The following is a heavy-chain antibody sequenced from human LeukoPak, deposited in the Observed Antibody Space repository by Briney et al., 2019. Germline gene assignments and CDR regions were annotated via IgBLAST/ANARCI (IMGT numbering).Heavy chain of an antibody. J-gene: IGHJ2*01. CDR2: IYHSGST. CDR1: GYSINTGYY. D-gene: IGHD5-18*01. Sequence: SETLSLTCTVSGYSINTGYYWGWIRQPPGKGLEWIGIIYHSGSTYYNTSLESRVTISVDTSKNQFSLKLSSVTAADTAVYYCARDRMVTLWYFDLWGRGTLVTVSS. V-gene: IGHV4-38-2*02. CDR3: ARDRMVTLWYFDL.